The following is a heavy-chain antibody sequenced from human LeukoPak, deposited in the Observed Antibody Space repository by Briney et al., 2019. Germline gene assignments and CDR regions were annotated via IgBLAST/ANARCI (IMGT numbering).Heavy chain of an antibody. D-gene: IGHD3-9*01. CDR3: ARHRFSDRLSPFDY. Sequence: SETLSLTCTVSGGSISSSSSYWGWIRQPPGKGLEWIGGIYYSGSTYYNPSLKSRVTISVDTSKNQFSLKLSSVTAADTAVYYCARHRFSDRLSPFDYWGQGTLVTVSS. CDR1: GGSISSSSSY. V-gene: IGHV4-39*01. J-gene: IGHJ4*02. CDR2: IYYSGST.